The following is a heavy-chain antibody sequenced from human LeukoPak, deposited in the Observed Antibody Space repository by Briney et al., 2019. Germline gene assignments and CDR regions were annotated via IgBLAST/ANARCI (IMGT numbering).Heavy chain of an antibody. CDR2: IYPSGTT. J-gene: IGHJ6*03. V-gene: IGHV4-4*07. CDR3: ARGGAYQSHHSHFYQYMDV. Sequence: PSETLSLTCTVSGDSFSDYYWSWIRQSAEKGLEWIGRIYPSGTTNYKSSFKSRLAMSVDTSKNQFSLKLNSVTAADTAVYYCARGGAYQSHHSHFYQYMDVWGKGTPVTVSS. D-gene: IGHD1-26*01. CDR1: GDSFSDYY.